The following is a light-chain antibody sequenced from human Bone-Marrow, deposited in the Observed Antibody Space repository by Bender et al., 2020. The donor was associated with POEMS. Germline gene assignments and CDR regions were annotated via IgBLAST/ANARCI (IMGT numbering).Light chain of an antibody. V-gene: IGLV2-14*03. Sequence: QPALTQPPSASGSPGQAVTMSCTGTGSDVGGDNIVSWYQQHPGKAPKLMLYYVSSRPSGVSNRFSGSKSGNTASLNISGLQAEAEADYYCSSYTSSSTRVFGGGTKLTVL. CDR2: YVS. CDR1: GSDVGGDNI. J-gene: IGLJ3*02. CDR3: SSYTSSSTRV.